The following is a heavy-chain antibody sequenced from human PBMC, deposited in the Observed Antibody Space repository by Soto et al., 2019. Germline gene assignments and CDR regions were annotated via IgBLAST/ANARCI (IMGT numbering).Heavy chain of an antibody. D-gene: IGHD2-2*02. V-gene: IGHV1-46*01. J-gene: IGHJ5*02. CDR1: GYTFTSYY. CDR2: INPSGGST. Sequence: ASVKVSCKASGYTFTSYYMHWVRQAPGQGLEWMGIINPSGGSTSYAQKFQGRVTMTRDTSTSTVYMELSSLRSEDTAVYYCARRIVVVPAAIRGSWFDPWGQGTLVTVSS. CDR3: ARRIVVVPAAIRGSWFDP.